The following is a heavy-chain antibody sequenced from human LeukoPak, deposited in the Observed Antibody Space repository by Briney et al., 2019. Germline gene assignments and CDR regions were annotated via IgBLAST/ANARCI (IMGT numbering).Heavy chain of an antibody. J-gene: IGHJ4*02. V-gene: IGHV3-30*18. Sequence: GGSLRLSCAASGFTFSSYGMHWVRQAPGKGLEWVAVISYDGSNKYYADSVKGRFTISRDNSKNTVYLQMNSLRAEDTAVYYFGKDGRGYSYCYYYWGQGTLVTVSS. D-gene: IGHD5-18*01. CDR2: ISYDGSNK. CDR1: GFTFSSYG. CDR3: GKDGRGYSYCYYY.